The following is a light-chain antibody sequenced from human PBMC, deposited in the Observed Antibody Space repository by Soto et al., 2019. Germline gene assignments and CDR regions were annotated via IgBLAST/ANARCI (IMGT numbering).Light chain of an antibody. CDR1: RSDIGNSNF. CDR2: EVN. V-gene: IGLV2-14*01. J-gene: IGLJ2*01. Sequence: QSALTQPAFVSGSHGQSVSISCTGPRSDIGNSNFISWYQHSPGKAPRLLIYEVNNQPSGVSRRFSGSKAGNTASLTISGLLDDDEADYFCASFRSGTILVFGSGTKLTVL. CDR3: ASFRSGTILV.